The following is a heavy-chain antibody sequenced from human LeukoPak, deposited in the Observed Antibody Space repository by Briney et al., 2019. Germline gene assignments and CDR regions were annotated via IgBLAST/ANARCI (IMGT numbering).Heavy chain of an antibody. V-gene: IGHV4-34*01. CDR3: ARAVTVTTYYYSYYGMDV. Sequence: SETLSLTCALYGGSFSGYYWSWIRQPPGKGLEWIGEINHSGSTNYNPSLKSRVTISVDTSKNQFSLKLSSVTAADTAVYYCARAVTVTTYYYSYYGMDVWGQGTTVTVSS. D-gene: IGHD4-17*01. CDR2: INHSGST. J-gene: IGHJ6*02. CDR1: GGSFSGYY.